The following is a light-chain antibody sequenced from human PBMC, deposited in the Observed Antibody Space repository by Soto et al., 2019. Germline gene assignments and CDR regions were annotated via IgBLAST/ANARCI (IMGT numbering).Light chain of an antibody. CDR3: QQYNYWWT. Sequence: EIVMTQSPATLSVSPGERATLSCRASQSVSSNLAWYQQKPGQAPRLLIYGASTRATGIPARFSGSGSGTEFTLTISSLQSEDFAVYCCQQYNYWWTFGQGTKVEIK. V-gene: IGKV3-15*01. CDR2: GAS. CDR1: QSVSSN. J-gene: IGKJ1*01.